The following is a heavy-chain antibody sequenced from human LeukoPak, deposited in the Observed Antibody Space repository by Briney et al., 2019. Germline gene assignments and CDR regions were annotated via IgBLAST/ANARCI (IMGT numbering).Heavy chain of an antibody. CDR1: GGSFSGYY. D-gene: IGHD5-18*01. CDR3: ARVSSYGRKYYFDY. CDR2: INHSGST. J-gene: IGHJ4*02. Sequence: SETLSLTCAVYGGSFSGYYWSWIRQPPGKGLEWIGEINHSGSTNYNPSLKSRVTISVDTSKNQFSLKLSSVTAADTAVYYCARVSSYGRKYYFDYWGQGTLVTVSS. V-gene: IGHV4-34*01.